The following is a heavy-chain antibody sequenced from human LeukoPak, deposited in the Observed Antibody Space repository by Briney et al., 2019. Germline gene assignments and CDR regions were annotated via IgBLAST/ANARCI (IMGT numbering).Heavy chain of an antibody. CDR2: ISNSAI. D-gene: IGHD2-21*02. CDR3: AKAVGFVVVTAIRT. CDR1: GFTFTNYG. V-gene: IGHV3-23*01. J-gene: IGHJ5*02. Sequence: GSLRLSCATSGFTFTNYGINWVRQAPGKGLEWVSYISNSAILYADSVKGRFTISRDNSKNTLYLQMNSLRAEDTAVYYCAKAVGFVVVTAIRTLGQGTLVTVSS.